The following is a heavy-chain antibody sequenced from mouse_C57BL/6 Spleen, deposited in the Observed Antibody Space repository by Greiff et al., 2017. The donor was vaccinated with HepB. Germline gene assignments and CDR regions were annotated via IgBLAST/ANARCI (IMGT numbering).Heavy chain of an antibody. CDR3: ARKAYYSNYGFDY. CDR1: GYTFTSYW. J-gene: IGHJ2*01. D-gene: IGHD2-5*01. V-gene: IGHV1-69*01. Sequence: VKLQQPGAELVMPGASVKLSCKASGYTFTSYWMHWVKQRPGQGLEWIGEIDPSDSYTNYNQKFKGKSTLTVDKSSSTAYMQLSSLTSEDSAVYYCARKAYYSNYGFDYWGQGTTLTVSS. CDR2: IDPSDSYT.